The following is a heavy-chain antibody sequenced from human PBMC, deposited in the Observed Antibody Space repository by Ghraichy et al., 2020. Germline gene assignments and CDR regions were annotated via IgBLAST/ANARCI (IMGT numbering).Heavy chain of an antibody. D-gene: IGHD6-6*01. CDR1: GGSFSGYY. V-gene: IGHV4-34*01. CDR2: INHSGST. CDR3: ARGRYPAGIAARPEYYMDV. Sequence: SETLSLTCAVYGGSFSGYYWSWIRQPPGKGLEWIGEINHSGSTNYNPSLKSRVTISVDTSKNQFSLKLSSVTAADTAVYYCARGRYPAGIAARPEYYMDVWGKGTTVTVSS. J-gene: IGHJ6*03.